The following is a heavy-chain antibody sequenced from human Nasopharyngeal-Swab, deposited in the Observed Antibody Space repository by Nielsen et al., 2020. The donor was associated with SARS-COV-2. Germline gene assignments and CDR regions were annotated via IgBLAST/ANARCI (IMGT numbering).Heavy chain of an antibody. CDR2: ISGSGGST. Sequence: GESLKISCAASGFTFSNYAMSWVRQAPGKGLEWVSAISGSGGSTYYADSVTGRFTISRDNSKNTLYLQMNSLGAEDTAVYYCAKDPGGPYYYYGMDVWGQGTTVTVSS. CDR1: GFTFSNYA. V-gene: IGHV3-23*01. D-gene: IGHD3-10*01. CDR3: AKDPGGPYYYYGMDV. J-gene: IGHJ6*02.